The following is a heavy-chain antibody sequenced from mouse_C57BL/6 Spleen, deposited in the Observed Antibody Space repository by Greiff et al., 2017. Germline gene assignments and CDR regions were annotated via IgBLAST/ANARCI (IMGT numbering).Heavy chain of an antibody. V-gene: IGHV1-55*01. CDR1: GYTFTSYW. D-gene: IGHD1-2*01. J-gene: IGHJ2*01. CDR3: ARSHYASSYCDY. CDR2: IYPGSGST. Sequence: QVQLQQPGAELVKPGASVKMSCKASGYTFTSYWITWVKQRPGQGLEWIGDIYPGSGSTNYNEKFKSKATLTVDTSSSTAYMQLSSLTSEDAAFYYCARSHYASSYCDYWGQGTTLTVSS.